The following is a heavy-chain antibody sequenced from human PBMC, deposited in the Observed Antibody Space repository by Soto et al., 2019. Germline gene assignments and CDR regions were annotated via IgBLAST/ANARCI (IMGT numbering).Heavy chain of an antibody. J-gene: IGHJ4*02. D-gene: IGHD3-10*01. CDR2: IKPSDSYT. Sequence: GECLKIYCKGYGYSGTSYWISWERQRPGKGLEWMGRIKPSDSYTNYSPSFQGHVTISADKSISTAYLQWSSLKASDTAMYYCARHGRITMVRGVIIYDYWGQGTLVTVYS. CDR1: GYSGTSYW. CDR3: ARHGRITMVRGVIIYDY. V-gene: IGHV5-10-1*01.